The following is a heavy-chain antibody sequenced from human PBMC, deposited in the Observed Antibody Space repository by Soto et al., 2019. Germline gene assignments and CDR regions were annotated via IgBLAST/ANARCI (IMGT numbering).Heavy chain of an antibody. Sequence: QITLKESGPTLVKPTQTLTLTCTFSGFSLPTRGVRVGWIRQPPGKALECLALLYWDDDKRYSPSLQRRLSITKDTSKNQVVLTMTNVDPVDTATYYCAHIPNYYQYDWFDPWGQGTLVSVSS. V-gene: IGHV2-5*02. CDR1: GFSLPTRGVR. CDR3: AHIPNYYQYDWFDP. CDR2: LYWDDDK. D-gene: IGHD3-16*01. J-gene: IGHJ5*02.